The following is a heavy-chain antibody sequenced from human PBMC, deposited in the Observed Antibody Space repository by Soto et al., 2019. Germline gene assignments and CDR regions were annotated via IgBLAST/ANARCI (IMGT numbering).Heavy chain of an antibody. D-gene: IGHD2-8*01. CDR1: GGTFSSYT. V-gene: IGHV1-69*08. CDR3: ARDSCTNGVCYRHWYYYMDV. CDR2: IIPILGIA. Sequence: QVQLVQSGAEVKKPGSSVKVSCTASGGTFSSYTISWVRQAPGQGLEWMGRIIPILGIANYAQKFQGRVTITADKSTITGYMELCSLRSDDTAVYYCARDSCTNGVCYRHWYYYMDVWGKGSTVSVS. J-gene: IGHJ6*03.